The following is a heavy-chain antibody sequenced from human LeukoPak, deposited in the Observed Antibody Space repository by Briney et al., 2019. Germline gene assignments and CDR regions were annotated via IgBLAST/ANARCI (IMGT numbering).Heavy chain of an antibody. CDR1: GFTFSTFG. CDR2: IRYDGFNK. Sequence: GSLRLSCAASGFAASGFTFSTFGMHWVRQAPGKGLEWVAFIRYDGFNKYYADSVKGRFTISRDDSKNTLYLQMNSLRAEDTAVYYCAGGPSGYHNAGGQGTLVTVSS. V-gene: IGHV3-30*02. CDR3: AGGPSGYHNA. D-gene: IGHD5-12*01. J-gene: IGHJ4*02.